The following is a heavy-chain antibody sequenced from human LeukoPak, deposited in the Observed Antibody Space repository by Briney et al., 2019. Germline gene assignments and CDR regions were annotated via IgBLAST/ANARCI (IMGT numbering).Heavy chain of an antibody. CDR1: GFTFSSYS. CDR2: ISSSSSYI. D-gene: IGHD2-8*01. CDR3: ARGRQVYAGFDY. Sequence: GGSLRLSCAASGFTFSSYSMNWVRQAPGKGLEWVSSISSSSSYIYYADSVKGRFTISRDNAKNSLYLQMNSLRAEDTAVYYCARGRQVYAGFDYWGQGTLVTVSS. J-gene: IGHJ4*02. V-gene: IGHV3-21*01.